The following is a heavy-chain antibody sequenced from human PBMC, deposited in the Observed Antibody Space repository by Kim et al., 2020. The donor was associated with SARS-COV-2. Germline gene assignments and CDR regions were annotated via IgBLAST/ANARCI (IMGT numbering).Heavy chain of an antibody. CDR1: GFTFSSYS. CDR2: ISSSSSYI. Sequence: GGSLRLSCAASGFTFSSYSMNWFRQAPGKGLEWVSSISSSSSYIYYADSVKGRFTISRDNAKNSLYLQMNSLRAEDTAVYYCARDGGGYDKLPDFDYWGQGTLVTVSS. J-gene: IGHJ4*02. D-gene: IGHD5-12*01. V-gene: IGHV3-21*01. CDR3: ARDGGGYDKLPDFDY.